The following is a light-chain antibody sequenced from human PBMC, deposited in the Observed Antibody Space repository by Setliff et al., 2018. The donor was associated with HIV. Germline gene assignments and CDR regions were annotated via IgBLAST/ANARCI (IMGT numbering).Light chain of an antibody. CDR2: EVN. CDR3: CSYTGDRLLFV. Sequence: QPASVSASPGQSITLSCTGTSSNIGSYNLVSWYQQHPGRAPKLIIYEVNKRPSEVSSRFSASKSGNTASLTISELQADDEADYYCCSYTGDRLLFVFGTGTKVTV. V-gene: IGLV2-23*02. CDR1: SSNIGSYNL. J-gene: IGLJ1*01.